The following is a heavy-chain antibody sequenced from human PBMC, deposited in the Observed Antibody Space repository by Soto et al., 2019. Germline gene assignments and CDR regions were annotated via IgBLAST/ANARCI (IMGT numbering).Heavy chain of an antibody. Sequence: SGTLSLTCAVYGGSFSGYDWSWIRQPPGKGLEWIGEINHSGSTNYNPSLKSRVTISVDTSKNQFSLTLSSVTAADTAVYYCARGLCSGGSCYEGWFEPRGQGTLVTVSS. J-gene: IGHJ5*02. V-gene: IGHV4-34*01. D-gene: IGHD2-15*01. CDR2: INHSGST. CDR1: GGSFSGYD. CDR3: ARGLCSGGSCYEGWFEP.